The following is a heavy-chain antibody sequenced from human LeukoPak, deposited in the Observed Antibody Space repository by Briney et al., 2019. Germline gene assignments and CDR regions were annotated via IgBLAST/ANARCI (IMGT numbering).Heavy chain of an antibody. Sequence: PSETLSLTCTVSGCSISSSSYYWGWLRQPPGKGLEWGGSIYYSGSTYYNPSLKSRVTISVDTSKNQFSLKLSSVTAADTAVYYCARHREPRTLATIIDPWGQGTLVTVSS. CDR1: GCSISSSSYY. D-gene: IGHD3-3*02. CDR3: ARHREPRTLATIIDP. J-gene: IGHJ5*02. V-gene: IGHV4-39*01. CDR2: IYYSGST.